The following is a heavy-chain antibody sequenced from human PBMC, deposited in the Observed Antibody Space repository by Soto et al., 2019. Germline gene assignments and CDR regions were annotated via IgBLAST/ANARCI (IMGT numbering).Heavy chain of an antibody. CDR2: IHAGNGKT. Sequence: QVQFVQSGADVKRPGASVTVSCKASGYTFTSHAIHWVRQAPGERLECMGGIHAGNGKTKYSQRFQGRVTLTSETSASTVYMELSSLKSEDTAVYFCARGGRVAVPAVHYWGQRTGVTVSS. CDR1: GYTFTSHA. D-gene: IGHD2-21*01. V-gene: IGHV1-3*01. J-gene: IGHJ4*02. CDR3: ARGGRVAVPAVHY.